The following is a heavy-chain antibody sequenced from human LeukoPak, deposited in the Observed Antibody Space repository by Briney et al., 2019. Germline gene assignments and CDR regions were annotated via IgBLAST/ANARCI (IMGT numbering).Heavy chain of an antibody. CDR2: IYYSGTT. CDR3: ARLAFGYSSSWYDY. J-gene: IGHJ4*02. CDR1: GGSISSLSYY. V-gene: IGHV4-39*01. D-gene: IGHD6-13*01. Sequence: SETLSLTCTVSGGSISSLSYYWGWIHQPPGKGLEWIGTIYYSGTTYYNPSLKSRVTISVDMSKNQFSLKLTSVTAADTAVYYCARLAFGYSSSWYDYWGQGTLVTVSS.